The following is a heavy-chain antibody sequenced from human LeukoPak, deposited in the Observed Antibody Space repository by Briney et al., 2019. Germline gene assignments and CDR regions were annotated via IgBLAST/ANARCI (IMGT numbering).Heavy chain of an antibody. CDR2: IYYSGST. D-gene: IGHD3-3*01. CDR3: ARDWSTLWFDP. CDR1: GGSISSSSYY. J-gene: IGHJ5*02. Sequence: PSETLSLTCTVSGGSISSSSYYWGWIRQPPGKGLEWIGSIYYSGSTNYNPSLKSRVTISVDTSKNQFSLKLSSVTAADTAVYYCARDWSTLWFDPWGQGTLVTVSS. V-gene: IGHV4-39*07.